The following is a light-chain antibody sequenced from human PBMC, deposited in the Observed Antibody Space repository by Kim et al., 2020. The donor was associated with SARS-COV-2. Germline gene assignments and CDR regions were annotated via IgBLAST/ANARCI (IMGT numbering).Light chain of an antibody. CDR3: QVWDSSSDHRV. Sequence: SYELTQPPSVSVAPGKTARITCGENNIGSKSVHWYQQKPGQAPVLVISYNTDRPSGIPERFSGSNSGNTATLTISRVEAGDEADYYCQVWDSSSDHRVFGGGTQLTVL. CDR2: YNT. J-gene: IGLJ3*02. V-gene: IGLV3-21*04. CDR1: NIGSKS.